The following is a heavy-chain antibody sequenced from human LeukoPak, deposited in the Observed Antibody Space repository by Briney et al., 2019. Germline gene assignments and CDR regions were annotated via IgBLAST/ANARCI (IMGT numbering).Heavy chain of an antibody. CDR1: GYTFTGYY. Sequence: ASVKVSCKASGYTFTGYYIFWVRQAPGQGLEWMGGINPNSGGTNYAQKFQGRVTMTRDTSISTAYMELSNLRSGDTAVYYCARDFDYNSSPWGQGTLVTVSS. D-gene: IGHD3-22*01. CDR3: ARDFDYNSSP. J-gene: IGHJ5*02. V-gene: IGHV1-2*02. CDR2: INPNSGGT.